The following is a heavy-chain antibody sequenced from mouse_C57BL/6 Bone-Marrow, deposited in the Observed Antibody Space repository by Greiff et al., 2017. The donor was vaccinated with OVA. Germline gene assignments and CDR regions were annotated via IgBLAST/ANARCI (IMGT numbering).Heavy chain of an antibody. Sequence: QVQLQQPGAELVKPGASVKLSCKASGYTFTSYWMHWVKQRPGQGLEWIGMIHPNSGSTNYNEKFKSKATLTVDKSSSTAYMQLSSLTSEDSAVYYCARSGQLRRAWFAYWGQGTLVTVSA. CDR2: IHPNSGST. J-gene: IGHJ3*01. V-gene: IGHV1-64*01. CDR1: GYTFTSYW. CDR3: ARSGQLRRAWFAY. D-gene: IGHD3-2*02.